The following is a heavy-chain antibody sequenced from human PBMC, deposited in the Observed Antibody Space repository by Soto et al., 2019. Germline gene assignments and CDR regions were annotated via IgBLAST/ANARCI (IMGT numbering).Heavy chain of an antibody. CDR3: ARARATIAAAAIFDC. CDR1: GGSISTSNW. Sequence: QVQLQESGPGLGKPSGTLSLTCAVSGGSISTSNWWSWVRQPPGKGLEWIGEVYRTGSTNYNPSLESRLAISVDKSKNQFSLKLTSVPAADTAVYYCARARATIAAAAIFDCWGQGTLVSVSS. V-gene: IGHV4-4*02. D-gene: IGHD6-13*01. J-gene: IGHJ4*02. CDR2: VYRTGST.